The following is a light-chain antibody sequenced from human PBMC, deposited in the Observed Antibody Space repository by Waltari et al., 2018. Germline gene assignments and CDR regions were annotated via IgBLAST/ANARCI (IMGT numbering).Light chain of an antibody. CDR2: DVS. CDR3: QQRNKWPVT. V-gene: IGKV3-11*01. CDR1: QSVANY. Sequence: DIVLTQSPATRSLSPGERATLSCRATQSVANYLAWYQQKPGQAPRLLIYDVSNRATDIPARFSGSGFATDFTLTISDLKPEDIAVYYCQQRNKWPVTFGGGTKVEIK. J-gene: IGKJ4*01.